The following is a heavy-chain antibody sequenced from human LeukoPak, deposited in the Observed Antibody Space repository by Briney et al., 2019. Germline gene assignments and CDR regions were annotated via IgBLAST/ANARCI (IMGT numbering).Heavy chain of an antibody. CDR2: IKQDGSEK. J-gene: IGHJ4*02. V-gene: IGHV3-7*01. Sequence: GRSLRLSCAASGFTFSSYWMSWVRQAPGKGLEWVANIKQDGSEKYYVDSVKGRFTISRDNAKNSLYLQMNSLRAEDTAVYYCARVSHGGSYGYWGQGTLVTVSS. D-gene: IGHD1-26*01. CDR3: ARVSHGGSYGY. CDR1: GFTFSSYW.